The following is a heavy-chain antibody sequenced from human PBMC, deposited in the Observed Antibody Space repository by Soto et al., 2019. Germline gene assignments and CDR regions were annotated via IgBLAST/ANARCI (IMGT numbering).Heavy chain of an antibody. CDR2: IIPIFGTA. Sequence: QVQLVQSGAEVKKPGSSVKVSCKASGGTFSSYAISWVRQAPGQGPEWMGGIIPIFGTANYAQKFQGRVTITADESTSTAYMELSSLRFEDTAVCYCAREHTAMVTSYWGEGTLVTVSS. J-gene: IGHJ4*02. CDR3: AREHTAMVTSY. D-gene: IGHD5-18*01. CDR1: GGTFSSYA. V-gene: IGHV1-69*01.